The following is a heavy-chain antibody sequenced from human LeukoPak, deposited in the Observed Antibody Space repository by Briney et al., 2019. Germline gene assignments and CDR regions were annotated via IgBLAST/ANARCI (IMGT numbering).Heavy chain of an antibody. V-gene: IGHV3-23*01. Sequence: GGSLRLSCAASGFTFSSYAMSWVRQAPGKGLGWVSTISGSGDKTYYADSVKGRFTISRDNSKNTLYMQMNSLRAEDTAVYYCAKDYYYDSNGWGAFDIWGQGTMVTVSS. D-gene: IGHD3-22*01. CDR1: GFTFSSYA. CDR2: ISGSGDKT. CDR3: AKDYYYDSNGWGAFDI. J-gene: IGHJ3*02.